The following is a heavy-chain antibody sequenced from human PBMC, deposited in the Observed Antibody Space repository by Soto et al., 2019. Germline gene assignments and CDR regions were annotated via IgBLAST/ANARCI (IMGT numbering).Heavy chain of an antibody. Sequence: PGGSLRLSCAASGFTFSAYGIHWGRQAPGKGLERVAVISNDGNNKYHADSVKGRFTISRDNSKNTLYLQMNNLRAEDTAVYYCAKDSGRGSADYYFDYWGQGTLVTVSS. D-gene: IGHD3-10*01. J-gene: IGHJ4*02. CDR1: GFTFSAYG. V-gene: IGHV3-30*18. CDR3: AKDSGRGSADYYFDY. CDR2: ISNDGNNK.